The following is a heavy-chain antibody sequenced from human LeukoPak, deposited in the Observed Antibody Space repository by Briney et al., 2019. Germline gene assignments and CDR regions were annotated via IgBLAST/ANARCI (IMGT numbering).Heavy chain of an antibody. CDR3: ARGHVRVVTNYYYGLDV. V-gene: IGHV3-7*01. Sequence: PGGSLRLSCAASRFTFSNYWMTWVRQAPGKGLEWVAHMNQDGSEKYYVDSVKGRFTISRDNAKSSLYLQMNSLRAEDTAVYYCARGHVRVVTNYYYGLDVWGQGTTVTVSS. D-gene: IGHD4-23*01. CDR1: RFTFSNYW. CDR2: MNQDGSEK. J-gene: IGHJ6*02.